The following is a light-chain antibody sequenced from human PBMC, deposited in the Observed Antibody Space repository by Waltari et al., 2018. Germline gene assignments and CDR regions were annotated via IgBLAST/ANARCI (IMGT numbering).Light chain of an antibody. CDR1: ELPRKY. CDR2: EDT. V-gene: IGLV3-10*01. CDR3: YSSDTTGLRV. Sequence: SYELTQPPSVSVSPGQTARITCSGHELPRKYAYWFQQKSGQAPRLVIYEDTKRPSEIPAGFSGSSSGTVATLTITGAQVDDEADYYCYSSDTTGLRVFGSGTTVVVL. J-gene: IGLJ1*01.